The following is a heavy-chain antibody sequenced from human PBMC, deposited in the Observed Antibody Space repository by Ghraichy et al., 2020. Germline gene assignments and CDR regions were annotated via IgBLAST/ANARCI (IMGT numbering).Heavy chain of an antibody. CDR1: GFTFTNYN. Sequence: GGSLRLSCAASGFTFTNYNMHWVRQSPGKGLEWVSSISTSSTFIYYADSVKGRFTISRDNAKNSLYLQMNSLRAEDTAVYYCATEEVVTVEGFNYWGQGTLVTVSS. V-gene: IGHV3-21*01. D-gene: IGHD2-21*02. CDR2: ISTSSTFI. CDR3: ATEEVVTVEGFNY. J-gene: IGHJ4*02.